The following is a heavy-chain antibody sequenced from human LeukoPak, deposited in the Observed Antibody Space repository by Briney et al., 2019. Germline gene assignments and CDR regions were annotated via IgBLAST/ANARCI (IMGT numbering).Heavy chain of an antibody. J-gene: IGHJ4*02. V-gene: IGHV1-2*02. D-gene: IGHD1-20*01. CDR2: INANSGGT. Sequence: ASVKVSCKASGYTFTAYYMHWVRQAPGQGLEWMGCINANSGGTDYVQKFQGRVTMTRDTSISTAYMELSRLRSDDTAVYYCARDPGITGSTSGYWGQGTLVTVSS. CDR3: ARDPGITGSTSGY. CDR1: GYTFTAYY.